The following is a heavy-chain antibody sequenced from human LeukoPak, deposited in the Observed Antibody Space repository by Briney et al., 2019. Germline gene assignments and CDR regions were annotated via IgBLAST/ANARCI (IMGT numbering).Heavy chain of an antibody. CDR3: ARAPATTGGYDAFDI. J-gene: IGHJ3*02. V-gene: IGHV4-61*02. CDR1: GGSISSGSYY. CDR2: IYTSGST. Sequence: PSQTLSLTCTVSGGSISSGSYYWSWIRQPAGKGLEWIGRIYTSGSTNYNPSLKSRVTISVDTSKNQFSLKLSSVTAADTAVYYCARAPATTGGYDAFDIWGQGTMVTVSS. D-gene: IGHD1-26*01.